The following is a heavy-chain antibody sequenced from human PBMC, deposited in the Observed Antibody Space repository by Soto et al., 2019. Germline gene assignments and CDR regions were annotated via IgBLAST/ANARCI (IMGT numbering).Heavy chain of an antibody. D-gene: IGHD3-10*01. CDR3: ARDGYDGSGSPYPAY. J-gene: IGHJ4*01. CDR1: GGSMSEYF. Sequence: SETLSLTCSVSGGSMSEYFWGWIRQSPGKGLDWIGYIYYLGSTDYNPSLKSRVTISVDTSKRQFSLRLTSVTAADTAVYYCARDGYDGSGSPYPAYWGPGTQVTVSS. CDR2: IYYLGST. V-gene: IGHV4-59*01.